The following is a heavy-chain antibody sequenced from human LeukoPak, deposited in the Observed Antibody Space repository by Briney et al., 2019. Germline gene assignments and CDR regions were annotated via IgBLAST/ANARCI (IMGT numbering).Heavy chain of an antibody. J-gene: IGHJ4*02. D-gene: IGHD6-6*01. CDR3: ARGSAMAQKQLVRHFDS. CDR1: GYTFINFY. Sequence: ASVKVSCKASGYTFINFYIHWVRQAPGQGLEWMGIINPRGGSTSYAQKFQGRVTMTRDTSTTTAYMEVRSLTSDDTAVYYCARGSAMAQKQLVRHFDSWGQGTLVIVSS. V-gene: IGHV1-46*01. CDR2: INPRGGST.